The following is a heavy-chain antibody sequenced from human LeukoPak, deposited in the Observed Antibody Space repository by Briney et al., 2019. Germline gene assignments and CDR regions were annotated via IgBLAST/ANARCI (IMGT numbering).Heavy chain of an antibody. J-gene: IGHJ1*01. CDR3: ARDLFFSAAGYSSGWRAESFHH. D-gene: IGHD6-19*01. V-gene: IGHV3-74*01. Sequence: GGSLRLSCAASGFTFSSHWMHWVRQAPGKGLVWVSRINGAGSSTSYADSVKGRFTVSRDNAKNTLNLQMNSLRAEDTAVYYCARDLFFSAAGYSSGWRAESFHHWGQGTLVTVSS. CDR1: GFTFSSHW. CDR2: INGAGSST.